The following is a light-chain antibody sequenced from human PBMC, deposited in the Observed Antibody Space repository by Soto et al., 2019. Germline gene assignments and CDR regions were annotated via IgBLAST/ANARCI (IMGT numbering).Light chain of an antibody. CDR1: NSNIGSHFD. J-gene: IGLJ1*01. CDR3: QSYDRTLGGSRI. Sequence: QSVLTQPPSVSGAPGQTVTISCTGSNSNIGSHFDVHWYQQLPGTAPKLIIFSNNNRPSGVPDRFSGSRSGTSDSLAITGLQAEDEADYFCQSYDRTLGGSRIFGTGTKVTVL. V-gene: IGLV1-40*01. CDR2: SNN.